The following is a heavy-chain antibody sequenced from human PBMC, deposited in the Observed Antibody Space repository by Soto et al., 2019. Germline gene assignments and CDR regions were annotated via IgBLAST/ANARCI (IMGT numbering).Heavy chain of an antibody. Sequence: KPSETLSLTCTVSGGSISSGGYYWSWIRQHPGKGLEWIGYIYYSGSTYYNPSLKSRVTISVDTSKKQFSLKLSSVTAADTAVYYCARGEDAFFYYGLDVWGQGITVTVSS. V-gene: IGHV4-31*03. CDR3: ARGEDAFFYYGLDV. J-gene: IGHJ6*02. CDR2: IYYSGST. CDR1: GGSISSGGYY.